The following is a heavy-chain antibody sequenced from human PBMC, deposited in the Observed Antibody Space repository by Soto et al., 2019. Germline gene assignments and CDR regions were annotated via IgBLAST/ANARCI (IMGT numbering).Heavy chain of an antibody. CDR2: ISGSGGST. J-gene: IGHJ4*02. CDR1: GFTFSSYA. CDR3: AKGTDIVVVVAATEY. V-gene: IGHV3-23*01. Sequence: EVQLLESGGGLVQPGGSLRLSCAASGFTFSSYAMSWVRQAPGKGLEWVSAISGSGGSTYYADPVKGRFTISRDNAKNTLYLQMNSLRAEDTAVYYCAKGTDIVVVVAATEYWGQGTLVTVSS. D-gene: IGHD2-15*01.